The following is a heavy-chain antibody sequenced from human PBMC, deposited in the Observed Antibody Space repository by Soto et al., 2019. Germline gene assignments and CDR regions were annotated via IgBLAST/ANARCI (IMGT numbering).Heavy chain of an antibody. CDR2: INPSGGST. Sequence: ASVKVSCKASGYTFTSYYMHWVRQAPGQGLEWMGIINPSGGSTSYAQKFQGRVTMTTDTSTSTAYMELRSLRSDDTAVYYCAREDPDGSGYENDYWGQGTLVTVSS. CDR1: GYTFTSYY. CDR3: AREDPDGSGYENDY. J-gene: IGHJ4*02. D-gene: IGHD5-12*01. V-gene: IGHV1-46*01.